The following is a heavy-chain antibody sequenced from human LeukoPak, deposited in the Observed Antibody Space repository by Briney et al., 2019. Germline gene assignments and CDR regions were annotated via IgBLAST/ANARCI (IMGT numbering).Heavy chain of an antibody. CDR2: IYYSGST. V-gene: IGHV4-59*08. Sequence: SETLSLTCTVSGGSISSYYWSWIRQPPGKGLEWIGYIYYSGSTNYNPPLKSRATISVDTSKNQFSLKLSSVTAADTAVYYCARSPETGQNWGQGTLVTVSS. J-gene: IGHJ4*02. CDR3: ARSPETGQN. CDR1: GGSISSYY. D-gene: IGHD1-14*01.